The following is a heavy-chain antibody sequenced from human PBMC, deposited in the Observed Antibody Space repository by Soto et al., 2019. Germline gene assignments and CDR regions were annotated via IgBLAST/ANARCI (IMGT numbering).Heavy chain of an antibody. CDR2: IWYDGSNK. V-gene: IGHV3-33*01. CDR3: ARASYDILTGTLTKTPPTFDP. D-gene: IGHD3-9*01. Sequence: PGGPLRLSCAASGSTFSSYGMHWVRQAPGKGLEWVAVIWYDGSNKYYADSVKGRFTISRDNSKNTLYLQMNSLRAEDTAVYYCARASYDILTGTLTKTPPTFDPWGQGTLVTVSS. J-gene: IGHJ5*02. CDR1: GSTFSSYG.